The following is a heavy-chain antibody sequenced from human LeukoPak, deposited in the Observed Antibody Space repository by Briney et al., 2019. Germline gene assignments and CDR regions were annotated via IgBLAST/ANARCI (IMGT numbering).Heavy chain of an antibody. CDR3: ASLEWLLYYFDY. V-gene: IGHV4-34*01. Sequence: PSETLSLTCAVYGGSFSGYYWSWIRQPPGKGLEWIGEINHSGSTNYNPSLKSRVTISVDTSKNQFSLKLSSVTAADTAVYYCASLEWLLYYFDYWGQGTLVTVSS. CDR2: INHSGST. J-gene: IGHJ4*02. CDR1: GGSFSGYY. D-gene: IGHD3-3*01.